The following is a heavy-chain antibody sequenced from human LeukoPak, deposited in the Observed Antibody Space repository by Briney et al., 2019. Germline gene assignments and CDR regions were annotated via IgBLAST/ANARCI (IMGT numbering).Heavy chain of an antibody. Sequence: SETLSLTCTASGGSISSYYWSWIRQPPGKGLEWIGYIYYSGSTNYNPSLKSRVTISVDTSKNQFSLKLSSVTAADTAVYYCARTRYCSSTSCPEGAFDIWGQGTMVTVSS. V-gene: IGHV4-59*01. CDR2: IYYSGST. CDR1: GGSISSYY. J-gene: IGHJ3*02. CDR3: ARTRYCSSTSCPEGAFDI. D-gene: IGHD2-2*01.